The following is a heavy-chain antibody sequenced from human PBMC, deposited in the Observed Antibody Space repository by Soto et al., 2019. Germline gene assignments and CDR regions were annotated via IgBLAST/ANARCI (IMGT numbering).Heavy chain of an antibody. D-gene: IGHD3-10*01. Sequence: WASVKVSCKASGYTFTSYGISWVRQAPGQGLEWMGWISAYNGNTNYAQKLQGRVTMTTDTSTSTAYMELRSLRSDDTAVYYCARDDYYGSGSYYKALYYYYGMDVWGQGTTVTVSS. V-gene: IGHV1-18*01. CDR3: ARDDYYGSGSYYKALYYYYGMDV. J-gene: IGHJ6*02. CDR2: ISAYNGNT. CDR1: GYTFTSYG.